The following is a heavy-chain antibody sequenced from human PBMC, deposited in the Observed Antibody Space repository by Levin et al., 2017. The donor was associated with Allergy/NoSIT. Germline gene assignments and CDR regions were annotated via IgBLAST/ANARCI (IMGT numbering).Heavy chain of an antibody. V-gene: IGHV3-30*18. J-gene: IGHJ4*02. Sequence: SCAASGFTFSSYGMHWVRQAPGKGLEWVAVISYDGSNKYYADSVKGRFTISRDNSKNTLYLQMNSLRAEDTAVYYCAKGLRYCSSTSCYSGYFDYWGQGTLVTVSS. D-gene: IGHD2-2*01. CDR1: GFTFSSYG. CDR3: AKGLRYCSSTSCYSGYFDY. CDR2: ISYDGSNK.